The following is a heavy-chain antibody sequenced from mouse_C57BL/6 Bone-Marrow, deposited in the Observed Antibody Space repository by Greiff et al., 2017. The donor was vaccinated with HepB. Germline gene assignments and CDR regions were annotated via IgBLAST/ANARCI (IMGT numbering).Heavy chain of an antibody. V-gene: IGHV1-82*01. J-gene: IGHJ1*03. D-gene: IGHD1-1*01. CDR2: IYPGDGDT. Sequence: QVQLQQSGPELVKPGASVKISCKASGFAFSSSWMNWVKQRPEQGLEWIGRIYPGDGDTNYNGKFKGKATLTADKSSSTAYMQLSSLTSEDSAVYACARGPTVVGPDWDFDVWGTGTTVTVSS. CDR1: GFAFSSSW. CDR3: ARGPTVVGPDWDFDV.